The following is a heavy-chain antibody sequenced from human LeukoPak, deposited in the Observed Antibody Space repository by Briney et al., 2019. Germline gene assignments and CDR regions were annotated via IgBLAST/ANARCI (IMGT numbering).Heavy chain of an antibody. CDR2: IYYSGST. Sequence: SETLSLTCTVSGGSISGDYGSWIRQPPGKGLEWIGYIYYSGSTDYNPSLKSRATISVDTSKNQFSLKLNSVTAADTAVYYCARRKVAKKWFDPWRQGTLVTVSS. V-gene: IGHV4-59*08. J-gene: IGHJ5*02. CDR1: GGSISGDY. CDR3: ARRKVAKKWFDP. D-gene: IGHD5-12*01.